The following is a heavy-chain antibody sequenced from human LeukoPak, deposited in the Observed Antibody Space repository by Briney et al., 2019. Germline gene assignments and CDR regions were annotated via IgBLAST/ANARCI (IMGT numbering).Heavy chain of an antibody. J-gene: IGHJ4*02. CDR1: GGSISSYY. D-gene: IGHD2-15*01. CDR3: ARVLGSGYSDY. CDR2: IYSSGST. Sequence: PSETLSLTCTVSGGSISSYYWSWIRQPPGKELEWLGYIYSSGSTNYNPSLKSRVTVSVDTSKKQFSLELSSVTAADPAVYYCARVLGSGYSDYWGQGTLVTVSS. V-gene: IGHV4-59*01.